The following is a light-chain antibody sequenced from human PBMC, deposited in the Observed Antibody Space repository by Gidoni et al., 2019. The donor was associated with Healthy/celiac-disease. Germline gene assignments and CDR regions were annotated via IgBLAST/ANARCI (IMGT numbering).Light chain of an antibody. V-gene: IGKV3-11*01. Sequence: DIVLTQPPATLSLSPGERATLSCRASQRVSSYLAWYQQKPGQAPRLLIYDASNRATGIPARFSGSGSGTDFTLTISSLEPEDFAVYYCQQRNSWPLTFGEGTKVEIK. CDR1: QRVSSY. CDR2: DAS. CDR3: QQRNSWPLT. J-gene: IGKJ4*01.